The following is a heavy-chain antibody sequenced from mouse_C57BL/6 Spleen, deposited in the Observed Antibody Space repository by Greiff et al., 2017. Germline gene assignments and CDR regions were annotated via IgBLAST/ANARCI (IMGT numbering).Heavy chain of an antibody. CDR2: IYPSDSET. D-gene: IGHD2-3*01. CDR3: ARGEGIYDGARCAY. CDR1: GYTFTSYW. V-gene: IGHV1-61*01. Sequence: QVQLQQPGAELVRPGSSVKLSCKASGYTFTSYWLDWVKQRPGTGLEWIGNIYPSDSETHYNQKFKDKATLTVDKSSSTAYMQLSSLTSEDSAVYYCARGEGIYDGARCAYWGQGTLVTVSA. J-gene: IGHJ3*01.